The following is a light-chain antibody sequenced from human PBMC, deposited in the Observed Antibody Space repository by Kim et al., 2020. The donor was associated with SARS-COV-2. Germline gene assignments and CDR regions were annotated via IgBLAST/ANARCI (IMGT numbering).Light chain of an antibody. J-gene: IGKJ2*01. V-gene: IGKV1-39*01. CDR1: QSISSY. CDR3: QQSYSTHPYT. CDR2: AAS. Sequence: DIQMTQSPSSLSASVGDRVTITCRASQSISSYLNWYQQKPAKAPKLLIYAASSLQSGVPSRFSGSGSGTDCTLTISSLQPEDFATYYCQQSYSTHPYTFGQGTKLEIK.